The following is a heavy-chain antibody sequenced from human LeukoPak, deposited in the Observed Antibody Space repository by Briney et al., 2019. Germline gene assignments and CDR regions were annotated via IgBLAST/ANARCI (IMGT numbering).Heavy chain of an antibody. J-gene: IGHJ6*03. Sequence: ASVKVSCKVSGYTLTELSMHWVRQAPGKGLEWMGGFDPEDGETIYAQKFQGRVTMTEDTSTDTACMELSSLRSEDTAVYYCATRGYSSGYLYYYYYYMDVWGKGTTVTVSS. CDR1: GYTLTELS. D-gene: IGHD5-18*01. V-gene: IGHV1-24*01. CDR2: FDPEDGET. CDR3: ATRGYSSGYLYYYYYYMDV.